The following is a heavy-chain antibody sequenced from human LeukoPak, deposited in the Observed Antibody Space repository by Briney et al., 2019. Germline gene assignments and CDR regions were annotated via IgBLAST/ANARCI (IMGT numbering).Heavy chain of an antibody. CDR3: ARGPTNGQAFDY. CDR2: IREDGSEK. Sequence: GGSLRLSCAASGFTFSNYWVHWVRHDPGKGLEWVASIREDGSEKTSVDSVKGRFTISRDNAKNSLYLQMDSLRAEDTAVYYCARGPTNGQAFDYWGQGTLVSVSS. V-gene: IGHV3-7*01. CDR1: GFTFSNYW. J-gene: IGHJ4*02. D-gene: IGHD2-8*01.